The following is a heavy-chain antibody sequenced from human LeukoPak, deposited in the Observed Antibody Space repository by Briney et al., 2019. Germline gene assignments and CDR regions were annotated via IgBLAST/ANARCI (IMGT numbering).Heavy chain of an antibody. CDR2: ISYDGTNK. CDR1: GFTFSSYA. V-gene: IGHV3-30-3*01. CDR3: ARGGSGGYYPYYFDY. Sequence: PGGSLRLSCVASGFTFSSYAMHWVRQAPGKGLEWVAVISYDGTNKYYADSVKGRFTISRDNSKNTLYLQMTSLRAEDTAVYYCARGGSGGYYPYYFDYWGQGNVVTVSS. J-gene: IGHJ4*02. D-gene: IGHD3-10*01.